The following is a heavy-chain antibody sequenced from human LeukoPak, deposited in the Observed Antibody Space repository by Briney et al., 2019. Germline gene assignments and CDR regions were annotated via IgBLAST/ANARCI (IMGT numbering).Heavy chain of an antibody. J-gene: IGHJ4*02. D-gene: IGHD3-10*01. CDR2: INPDSAGT. CDR1: GFTFSGYY. V-gene: IGHV1-2*02. CDR3: AKARVSGLLMVACDY. Sequence: GASVKVSCKTSGFTFSGYYIHWVRQAPGQGLEWMGWINPDSAGTYLAQKFQGRVTMSRDTSLRTAYMEVSSLRSDDTAVYYCAKARVSGLLMVACDYWGQGTPVTVSS.